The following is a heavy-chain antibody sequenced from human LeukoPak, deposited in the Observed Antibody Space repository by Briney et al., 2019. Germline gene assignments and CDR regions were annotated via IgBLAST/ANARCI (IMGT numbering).Heavy chain of an antibody. V-gene: IGHV4-4*07. J-gene: IGHJ6*03. CDR3: ARVASLGYDSLNYIDV. CDR1: GGSISSYY. D-gene: IGHD3-3*01. CDR2: IYTSGST. Sequence: PSETLSLTCTVSGGSISSYYWSWIRQPAGKGLEWIGRIYTSGSTNYNPSLKSRVTIAGDKSKNHFSLTLNSVTDAATAVYYCARVASLGYDSLNYIDVWGKGTSVTISS.